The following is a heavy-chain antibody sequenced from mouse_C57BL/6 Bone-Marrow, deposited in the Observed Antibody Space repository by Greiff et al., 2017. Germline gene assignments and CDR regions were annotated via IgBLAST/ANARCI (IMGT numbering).Heavy chain of an antibody. V-gene: IGHV5-16*01. Sequence: EVKLVESEGGLVQPGSSMKLSCTASGFTFSDYYMAWVRQVPEKGLEWVANINYDGSSTYYLDSLKSRFIISRDNAKNILYLQMSSLKSEDTATYYCARDRLSSGYPYYAMDYWGQGTSVTVSS. CDR2: INYDGSST. CDR3: ARDRLSSGYPYYAMDY. CDR1: GFTFSDYY. J-gene: IGHJ4*01. D-gene: IGHD3-2*02.